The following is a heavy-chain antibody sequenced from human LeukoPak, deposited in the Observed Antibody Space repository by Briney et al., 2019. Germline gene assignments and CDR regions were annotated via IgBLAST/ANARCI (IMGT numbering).Heavy chain of an antibody. CDR2: IKQDGSEK. CDR3: ARLAAAGSYFDY. Sequence: GGSLRLSCAASGFTFSSYCMSWVRQAPGKGLEWVANIKQDGSEKYYVDSVKGRFTISRDNAKNSLYLQMNSLRAEDTAVYYCARLAAAGSYFDYWGQGTLVTVSS. D-gene: IGHD6-13*01. V-gene: IGHV3-7*03. J-gene: IGHJ4*02. CDR1: GFTFSSYC.